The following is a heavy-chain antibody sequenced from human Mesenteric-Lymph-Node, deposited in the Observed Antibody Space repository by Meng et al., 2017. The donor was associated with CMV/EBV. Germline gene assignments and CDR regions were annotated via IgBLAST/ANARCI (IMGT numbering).Heavy chain of an antibody. CDR3: ARGLPPGH. J-gene: IGHJ4*02. CDR2: VIPIVGIT. D-gene: IGHD7-27*01. V-gene: IGHV1-69*02. Sequence: VKVSCKASGDTFNIYTFTWVRQAPGQRLEWMGRVIPIVGITNYAQKFQGRLTFTADASTSTAYMELSSLRSDDTAVYYCARGLPPGHWGQGTLVTVSS. CDR1: GDTFNIYT.